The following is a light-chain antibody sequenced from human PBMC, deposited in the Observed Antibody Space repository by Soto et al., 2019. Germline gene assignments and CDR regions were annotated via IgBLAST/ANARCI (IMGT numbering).Light chain of an antibody. CDR2: DAS. CDR1: QSVRSN. J-gene: IGKJ5*01. CDR3: QQYSSSPS. V-gene: IGKV3-15*01. Sequence: EIVMTRSPATLSVSLCERAAFFGSASQSVRSNLAWYQQKPGQAPRLLIYDASTRAPGIPARFSGSGSGTELTLTISSLQSDDFAVYYCQQYSSSPSFGQGTRLEIK.